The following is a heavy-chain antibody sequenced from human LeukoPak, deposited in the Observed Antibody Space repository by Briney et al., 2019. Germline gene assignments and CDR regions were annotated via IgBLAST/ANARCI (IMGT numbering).Heavy chain of an antibody. D-gene: IGHD2-15*01. CDR3: ARPYCSGGSCHDFFDY. Sequence: ASVKVSCKASGYTFTGYYMHWVRQAPGQGLEWMGWISAYNGNTNYAQKLQGRVTMTTDTSTSTAYMELRSLRSDDTAVYYCARPYCSGGSCHDFFDYWGQGTLVTVSS. V-gene: IGHV1-18*04. CDR1: GYTFTGYY. CDR2: ISAYNGNT. J-gene: IGHJ4*02.